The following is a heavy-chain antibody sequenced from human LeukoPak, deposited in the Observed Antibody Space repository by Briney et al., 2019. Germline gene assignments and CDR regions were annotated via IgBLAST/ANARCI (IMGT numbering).Heavy chain of an antibody. V-gene: IGHV3-23*01. Sequence: PGGSLRLSCAASGITFSTYAMSWVRPAPGKGLEWVSTLSGSGRSTYYADSVKGRFTISRDNSKNTLYLQMNSLTAEDTAIYYCANYDSSRSLGYWGQGTLVTVSS. CDR3: ANYDSSRSLGY. J-gene: IGHJ4*02. D-gene: IGHD6-13*01. CDR2: LSGSGRST. CDR1: GITFSTYA.